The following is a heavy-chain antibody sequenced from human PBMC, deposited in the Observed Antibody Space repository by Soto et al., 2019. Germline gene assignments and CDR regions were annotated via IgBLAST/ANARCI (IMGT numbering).Heavy chain of an antibody. Sequence: SETLSLTCAVYGGSFSGYYWSWIRQPPGKGLEWIGEINHSGSTNYNPSLKSRVTISVDTSKNQFYLKLSSVTAADTAVYYCARGGISKEGYAYYMDVWGKGTTVTVSS. CDR3: ARGGISKEGYAYYMDV. CDR1: GGSFSGYY. J-gene: IGHJ6*03. CDR2: INHSGST. D-gene: IGHD5-12*01. V-gene: IGHV4-34*01.